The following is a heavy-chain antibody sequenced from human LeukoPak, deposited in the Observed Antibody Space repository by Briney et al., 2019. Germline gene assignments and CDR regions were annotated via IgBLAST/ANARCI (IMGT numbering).Heavy chain of an antibody. CDR3: ASSLGSGSYYIYYYYYGMDV. J-gene: IGHJ6*02. D-gene: IGHD3-10*01. Sequence: ASVKISCKASGYTFTSYDINWVRQATGQGLEWMGWMNPNSGNTGYAQKFQGRVTMTRNTSISTAYMELSSLRSEDTAVYYCASSLGSGSYYIYYYYYGMDVWGQGTTVTVSS. CDR2: MNPNSGNT. CDR1: GYTFTSYD. V-gene: IGHV1-8*01.